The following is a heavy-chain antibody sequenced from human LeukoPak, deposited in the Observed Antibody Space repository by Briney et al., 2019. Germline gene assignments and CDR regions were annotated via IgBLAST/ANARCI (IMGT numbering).Heavy chain of an antibody. V-gene: IGHV1-18*01. J-gene: IGHJ4*02. CDR1: GYNFTSYG. D-gene: IGHD6-19*01. CDR2: ISGYNGNK. CDR3: AKYSSGWYLLRNTVPSDY. Sequence: ASVKVSCKASGYNFTSYGITWVRQAPGQGLEWLGWISGYNGNKNYAQKIRDRVTMTTDTSTSTAYMELRSLRSDDTAVYYCAKYSSGWYLLRNTVPSDYWGQGTLVTVSS.